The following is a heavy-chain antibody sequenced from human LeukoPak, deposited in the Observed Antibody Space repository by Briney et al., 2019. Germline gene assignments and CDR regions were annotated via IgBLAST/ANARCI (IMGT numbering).Heavy chain of an antibody. CDR1: GFTFSNAW. CDR2: ISGTGGST. V-gene: IGHV3-23*01. Sequence: GGSLRLSCATSGFTFSNAWMNWVRQAPGKGLEWVSSISGTGGSTHYADSVKGRFTISRDNSKNTLYLQMNSLRAGDTAVYYCAKSSYYDSSGFYREYYFDYWGQGTLVPVSS. J-gene: IGHJ4*02. D-gene: IGHD3-22*01. CDR3: AKSSYYDSSGFYREYYFDY.